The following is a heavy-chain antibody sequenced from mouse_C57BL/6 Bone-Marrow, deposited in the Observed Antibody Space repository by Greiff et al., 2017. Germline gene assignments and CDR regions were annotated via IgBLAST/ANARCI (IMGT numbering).Heavy chain of an antibody. V-gene: IGHV1-72*01. CDR1: GYTFTSYW. CDR2: IDPNSGGT. CDR3: ARCGSSYCYAKDY. Sequence: QVQLQQPGAELVKPGASVKLSCTASGYTFTSYWMHWVKQRPGRGLEGIGRIDPNSGGTKYNEKFKSKATLTVDKPSSTAYMQLSSLTSEDSAVYYCARCGSSYCYAKDYWGQGTSVTVSS. J-gene: IGHJ4*01. D-gene: IGHD1-1*01.